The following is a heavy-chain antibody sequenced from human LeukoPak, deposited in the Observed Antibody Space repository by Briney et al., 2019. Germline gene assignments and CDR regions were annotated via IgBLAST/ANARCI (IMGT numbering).Heavy chain of an antibody. Sequence: ASVEVSCKASGYTFTSYAMHWVRQAPGQRLEWMGWINAGNGNTKYSQKFQGRVTITRDTSASTAYMELSSLRSEDTAVYYCARALLFYGDYFDYWGQGTLVTVSS. D-gene: IGHD4-17*01. V-gene: IGHV1-3*01. CDR1: GYTFTSYA. J-gene: IGHJ4*02. CDR2: INAGNGNT. CDR3: ARALLFYGDYFDY.